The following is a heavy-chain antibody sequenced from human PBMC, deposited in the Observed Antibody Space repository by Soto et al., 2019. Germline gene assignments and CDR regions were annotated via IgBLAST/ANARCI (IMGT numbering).Heavy chain of an antibody. CDR1: GGTFSSYA. J-gene: IGHJ4*02. CDR3: ARDLGSPRYYYDSSGVFDY. CDR2: IIPIFGTA. Sequence: SVKVSCKXSGGTFSSYAISWVRQAPGQGLEWMGGIIPIFGTANYAQKFQGRVTITADESTSTAYMELSSLRSEDTAVYYCARDLGSPRYYYDSSGVFDYWGQGTLVTVSS. V-gene: IGHV1-69*13. D-gene: IGHD3-22*01.